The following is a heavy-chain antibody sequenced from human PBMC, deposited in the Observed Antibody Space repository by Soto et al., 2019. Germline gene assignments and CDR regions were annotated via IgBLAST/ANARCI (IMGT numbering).Heavy chain of an antibody. Sequence: GASVTVSCKASVYTFTSYGISWVRQAPGQGLEWMGWISAYNGNTNYAQKLQGRVTMTTDTSTSTAYMELRSLRSDDTAVYYCARELGVFAAAGHFDYWGQGTLVTVSS. D-gene: IGHD6-13*01. CDR2: ISAYNGNT. CDR1: VYTFTSYG. V-gene: IGHV1-18*01. J-gene: IGHJ4*02. CDR3: ARELGVFAAAGHFDY.